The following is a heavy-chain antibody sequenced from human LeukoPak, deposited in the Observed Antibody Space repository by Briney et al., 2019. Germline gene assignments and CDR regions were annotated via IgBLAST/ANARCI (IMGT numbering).Heavy chain of an antibody. CDR1: GYTFTGYY. CDR2: INPNSGGT. Sequence: ASVKVSCKASGYTFTGYYIHWVRQAPGQGLEWMGWINPNSGGTNYAQTFQGRVTMTRDTSITTAYMEPSSLRSDDTAVYYCARLRDSSSYYFDYWGQGTLVTVSS. J-gene: IGHJ4*02. V-gene: IGHV1-2*02. CDR3: ARLRDSSSYYFDY.